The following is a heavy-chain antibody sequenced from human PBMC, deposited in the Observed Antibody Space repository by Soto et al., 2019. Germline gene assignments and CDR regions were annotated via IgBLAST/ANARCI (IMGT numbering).Heavy chain of an antibody. D-gene: IGHD2-8*01. CDR2: IWYDGNNK. J-gene: IGHJ4*02. CDR1: GFSFSIFG. V-gene: IGHV3-33*01. CDR3: ARDDKDEYGADRGGFGC. Sequence: QVHLVESGGGVVQPGTSLRLSCAASGFSFSIFGMHWVRQAPGKGLEWVAGIWYDGNNKYYADSVKGRFSISRDNSKNTLYLQMNSLRAEDTAVYYCARDDKDEYGADRGGFGCWGQGTLVTVSS.